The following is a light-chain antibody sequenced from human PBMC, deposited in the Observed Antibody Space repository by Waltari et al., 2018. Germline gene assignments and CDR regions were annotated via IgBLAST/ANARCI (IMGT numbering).Light chain of an antibody. Sequence: SYELTQPPSVSVSPGQTARITCSGDALPKKSSYWYQQKSGQAPVLVIYEDSKRPSGIPERFSGSSSGTMATLTISGAQVEDEADYYCYSTDSSDNLMFGEGTKLTVL. V-gene: IGLV3-10*01. CDR2: EDS. CDR1: ALPKKS. CDR3: YSTDSSDNLM. J-gene: IGLJ3*02.